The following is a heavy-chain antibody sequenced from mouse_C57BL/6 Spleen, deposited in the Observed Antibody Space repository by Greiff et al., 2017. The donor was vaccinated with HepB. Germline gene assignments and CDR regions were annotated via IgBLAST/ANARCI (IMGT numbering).Heavy chain of an antibody. CDR3: ARKTAQAFDY. CDR2: IDPSDSYT. Sequence: VQLQQSGAELVKPGASVKLSCKASGYTFTSYWMQWVKQRPGQGLEWIGEIDPSDSYTNYNQKFKGKATLTVDTSSSTAYMQLSSLTSEDSAVYYCARKTAQAFDYWGQGTTLTVSS. CDR1: GYTFTSYW. D-gene: IGHD3-2*02. J-gene: IGHJ2*01. V-gene: IGHV1-50*01.